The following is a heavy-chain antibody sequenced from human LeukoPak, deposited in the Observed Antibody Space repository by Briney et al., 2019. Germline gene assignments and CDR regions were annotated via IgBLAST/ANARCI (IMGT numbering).Heavy chain of an antibody. CDR2: INWNGGST. V-gene: IGHV3-20*04. CDR3: AGVRYSXSSRFEY. Sequence: PGGSLRLSCAASGFTFDDYGMSWVRQAPGKGLEWVSYINWNGGSTGYADSVKGRFTISRDNAKNSLYLQMNSLRAEDTALYYCAGVRYSXSSRFEYWGQGTLVTVSS. CDR1: GFTFDDYG. D-gene: IGHD6-6*01. J-gene: IGHJ4*02.